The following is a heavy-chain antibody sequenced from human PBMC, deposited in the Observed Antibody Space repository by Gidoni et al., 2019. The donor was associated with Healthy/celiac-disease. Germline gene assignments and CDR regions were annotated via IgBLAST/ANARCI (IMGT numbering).Heavy chain of an antibody. D-gene: IGHD3-22*01. J-gene: IGHJ3*02. CDR2: INHSGST. CDR1: GGSFSGYY. CDR3: ARSGPYYYDSSAFDI. V-gene: IGHV4-34*01. Sequence: QVQLQQWGAGLLKPSETLSLTCAVYGGSFSGYYWSWIRQPPGKGLEWIGEINHSGSTNYNPSLKSRVTISVDTSKNQFSLKLSSVTAADTAVYYCARSGPYYYDSSAFDIWGQGTMVTVSS.